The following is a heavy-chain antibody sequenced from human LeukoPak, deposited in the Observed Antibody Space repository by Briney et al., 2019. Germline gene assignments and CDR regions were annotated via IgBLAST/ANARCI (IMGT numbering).Heavy chain of an antibody. D-gene: IGHD3-3*01. J-gene: IGHJ3*02. CDR2: KHYSGDT. CDR1: GGSINSSDHY. V-gene: IGHV4-39*01. CDR3: ARHRLEGDTFDI. Sequence: SETLSLTCTVSGGSINSSDHYWAWIRQPPGKGLEWIGSKHYSGDTYYSPSLKSRATISVDTSRNKFALKLNSVTAADTAVYFCARHRLEGDTFDIWGQGTKVTVSS.